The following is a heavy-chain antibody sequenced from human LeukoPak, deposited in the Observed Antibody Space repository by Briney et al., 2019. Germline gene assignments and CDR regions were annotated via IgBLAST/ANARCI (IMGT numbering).Heavy chain of an antibody. CDR3: ARGLNTNYFDY. Sequence: GGSLRLSCAASGFTVSSNYMSWVRQAPGKGLEWVSVIYSGGSTYYADSVKGRFTISRDNSKNTLYLQMNSLRAEDTAVYYCARGLNTNYFDYWGQGTLVTVSS. CDR1: GFTVSSNY. D-gene: IGHD2-2*01. CDR2: IYSGGST. V-gene: IGHV3-66*01. J-gene: IGHJ4*02.